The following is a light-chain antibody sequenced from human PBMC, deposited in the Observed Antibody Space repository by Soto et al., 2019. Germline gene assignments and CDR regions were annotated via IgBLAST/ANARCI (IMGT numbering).Light chain of an antibody. Sequence: EIVLTQSPATLSLSPGERATLSCRASQSVSIDLAWYQHKPGQAPRLLIYGASTRATGIPARFSGRGSGTEFTLTISSLQSVDFAVYYCQQYDNWPQTFGQGTKVDIK. CDR3: QQYDNWPQT. CDR2: GAS. V-gene: IGKV3-15*01. J-gene: IGKJ1*01. CDR1: QSVSID.